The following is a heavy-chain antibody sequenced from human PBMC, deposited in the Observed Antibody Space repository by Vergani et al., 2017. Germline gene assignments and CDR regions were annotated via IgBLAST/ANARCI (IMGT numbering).Heavy chain of an antibody. Sequence: EVQLLESGGGLVQPGGSLRLSCAASGFTFSSYAMSWVRQAPGKGLEWVSLISGDGGSTYYADSVKGRFTISRDNSKNSLYLQMNSLRAEDTAVYYCARSYRHHDXFDIWGQGTMVTVSS. CDR2: ISGDGGST. CDR1: GFTFSSYA. V-gene: IGHV3-23*01. J-gene: IGHJ3*02. CDR3: ARSYRHHDXFDI. D-gene: IGHD1-1*01.